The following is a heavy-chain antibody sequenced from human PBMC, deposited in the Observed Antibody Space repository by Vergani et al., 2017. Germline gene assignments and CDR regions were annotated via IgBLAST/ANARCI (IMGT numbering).Heavy chain of an antibody. CDR3: AHLIADILTGYYYPFDY. V-gene: IGHV2-5*02. CDR1: GFSLSTSGVG. D-gene: IGHD3-9*01. CDR2: IYWDDDK. J-gene: IGHJ4*02. Sequence: QITLKESGPTLVKPTQTLTLTCTFSGFSLSTSGVGVGWIRQPPGKALEWLALIYWDDDKRYSPSLKSRLTITKDTSNNQVVLTMTNMDPVDTATYYCAHLIADILTGYYYPFDYWGQGTLVTVSS.